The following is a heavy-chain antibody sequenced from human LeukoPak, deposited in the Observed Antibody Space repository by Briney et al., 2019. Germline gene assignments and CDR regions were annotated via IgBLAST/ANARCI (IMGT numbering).Heavy chain of an antibody. J-gene: IGHJ2*01. D-gene: IGHD3-22*01. CDR1: GGSFSGYY. V-gene: IGHV4-34*01. CDR2: INHSGST. Sequence: SETLSLTCAVYGGSFSGYYWSWIRQPPGKGLEWIGEINHSGSTNYNPSLKSRVTISVDTSKNQFSLKLSSVTAADTAVYYCARDLSHYYDSSGFGAPYFDLWGRGTLVTVSS. CDR3: ARDLSHYYDSSGFGAPYFDL.